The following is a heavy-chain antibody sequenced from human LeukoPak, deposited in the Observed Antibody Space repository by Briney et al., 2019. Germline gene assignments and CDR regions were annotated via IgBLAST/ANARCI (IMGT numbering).Heavy chain of an antibody. J-gene: IGHJ4*02. Sequence: ASVKVSCKASGYAFTTFGIMWVRQAPGQGLEGMGWISTSKTYTLYAQKVQGTATLTTDPSTSTAYLEPTSLTSDDTAVYFCARASDTSWPFDFWGQGTKVTVSS. CDR3: ARASDTSWPFDF. D-gene: IGHD2-2*01. V-gene: IGHV1-18*01. CDR1: GYAFTTFG. CDR2: ISTSKTYT.